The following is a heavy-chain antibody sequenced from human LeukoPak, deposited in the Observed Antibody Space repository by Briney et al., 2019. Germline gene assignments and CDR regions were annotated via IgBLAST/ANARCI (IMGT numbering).Heavy chain of an antibody. V-gene: IGHV4-30-4*01. CDR2: IYYTGST. Sequence: SETLSHTCTVSGGSISSGDYYWSWIRQPPGKGLEWIGYIYYTGSTYYNPSLKSRVTISVDTSKNQFTLKLSSVTAADTAVYYCAGKGGRDWGQGTLVTVSS. CDR1: GGSISSGDYY. D-gene: IGHD2-15*01. J-gene: IGHJ4*02. CDR3: AGKGGRD.